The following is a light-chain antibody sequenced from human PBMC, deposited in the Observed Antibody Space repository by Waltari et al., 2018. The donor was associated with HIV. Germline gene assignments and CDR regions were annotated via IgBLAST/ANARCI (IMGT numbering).Light chain of an antibody. Sequence: QSVLTQPPSSSATPGHRVTISCYGSSYNLERHPIHWYRQPPGTAPKLLIYRNTQWPSGVPDRFSGSKSGTSASLAISGLQSEDEADYYCAAWDDSLHGYVFGTGTKVTVV. J-gene: IGLJ1*01. CDR3: AAWDDSLHGYV. CDR1: SYNLERHP. V-gene: IGLV1-44*01. CDR2: RNT.